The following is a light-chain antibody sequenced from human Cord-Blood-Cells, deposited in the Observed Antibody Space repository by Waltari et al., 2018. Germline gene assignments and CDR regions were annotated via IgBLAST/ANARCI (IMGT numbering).Light chain of an antibody. CDR2: EGS. V-gene: IGLV2-23*01. J-gene: IGLJ1*01. CDR3: CSYAGSSTYV. Sequence: QSPLTPPASVSGSPGQSITIPCTGTSSAVGSYNLVSWYQQHPGKAPKLMIYEGSKRPSGVSNRFSGSKSGNTASLTISGLQAEDEADYYCCSYAGSSTYVFGTGTKVTVL. CDR1: SSAVGSYNL.